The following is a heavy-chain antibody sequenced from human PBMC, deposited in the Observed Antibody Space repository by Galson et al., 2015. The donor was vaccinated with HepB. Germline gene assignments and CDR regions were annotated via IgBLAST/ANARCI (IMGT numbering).Heavy chain of an antibody. D-gene: IGHD3-3*01. J-gene: IGHJ3*02. CDR3: AIRFLEWLRDDFDI. Sequence: QSGAEVKKPGESLKISCKGSGYRFTNYWIGWVRQMPGKGLEWVGIIYPGDPDARYSPSFQGQVTISVDKSISTVYLQWSSLKASDTATYYCAIRFLEWLRDDFDIWGQGTMITVSS. CDR2: IYPGDPDA. V-gene: IGHV5-51*01. CDR1: GYRFTNYW.